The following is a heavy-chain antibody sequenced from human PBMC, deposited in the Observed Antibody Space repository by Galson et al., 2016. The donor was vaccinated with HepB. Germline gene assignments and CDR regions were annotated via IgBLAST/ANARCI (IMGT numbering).Heavy chain of an antibody. CDR1: GFTFRNYG. V-gene: IGHV3-23*01. CDR2: IQNSGENT. D-gene: IGHD3-10*01. CDR3: ARGGSYYDLDY. J-gene: IGHJ4*02. Sequence: SLRLSRAVSGFTFRNYGMAWVRQAPGEGLERVSSIQNSGENTHYADSVKGRFTISRDNSKNTVSLQMNSLRAEDTAVYFCARGGSYYDLDYWGQGTLVSVSS.